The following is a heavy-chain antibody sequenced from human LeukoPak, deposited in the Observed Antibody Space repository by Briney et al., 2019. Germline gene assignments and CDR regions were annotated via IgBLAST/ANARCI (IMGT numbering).Heavy chain of an antibody. D-gene: IGHD7-27*01. V-gene: IGHV5-51*01. CDR2: IYPGDSDT. CDR1: GYSFTNHW. CDR3: ATPELGIDGGDF. J-gene: IGHJ4*02. Sequence: GESLKISCKGSGYSFTNHWIGWVRQMPGKGLEWMGIIYPGDSDTRYSPSFQGQVTISAHKSITSAYLQWTSLKTSDTVMYFCATPELGIDGGDFWGQGTLVTVSS.